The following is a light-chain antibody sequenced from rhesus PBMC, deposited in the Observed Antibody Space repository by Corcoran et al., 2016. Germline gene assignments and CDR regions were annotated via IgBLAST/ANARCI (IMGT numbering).Light chain of an antibody. V-gene: IGKV3-10*01. J-gene: IGKJ2*01. CDR1: LSVSSY. CDR2: GAS. CDR3: YQHSSGYS. Sequence: QVILTQSPATLSLSPGERATLSCRASLSVSSYLAWYQQKPGQAPRLLIYGASSRATGIPDRFSGSGSGTDFTLTISSLEPEDVGVYHCYQHSSGYSFGQGTKVEIK.